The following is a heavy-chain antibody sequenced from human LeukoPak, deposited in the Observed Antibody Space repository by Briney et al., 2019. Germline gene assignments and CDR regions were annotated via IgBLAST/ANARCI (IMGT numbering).Heavy chain of an antibody. CDR1: GGTFSSYA. Sequence: ASVKVSCKASGGTFSSYAISWVRQAPGQGLEWMGRIIPILGIANYAQKFQGRVTITADKSTSTAYMELSSLRSEDTAVYYCARGSRFGYSSGWAPTDYWGQGTLVTVSS. J-gene: IGHJ4*02. CDR2: IIPILGIA. V-gene: IGHV1-69*04. D-gene: IGHD6-19*01. CDR3: ARGSRFGYSSGWAPTDY.